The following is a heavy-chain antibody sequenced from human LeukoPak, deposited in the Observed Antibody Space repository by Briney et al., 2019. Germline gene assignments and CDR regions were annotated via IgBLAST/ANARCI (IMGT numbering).Heavy chain of an antibody. CDR2: ISGSGGST. CDR1: GFTFSSYA. Sequence: GGSLRLSCAASGFTFSSYAMSWVRQAPGKGLEWVSAISGSGGSTYYADSAKGRFTISRDNSKNTLYLQMNSLRAEDTAVYYCAKSRLTMIVVVIRRGYYFDYWGQGTLVTVSS. D-gene: IGHD3-22*01. CDR3: AKSRLTMIVVVIRRGYYFDY. J-gene: IGHJ4*02. V-gene: IGHV3-23*01.